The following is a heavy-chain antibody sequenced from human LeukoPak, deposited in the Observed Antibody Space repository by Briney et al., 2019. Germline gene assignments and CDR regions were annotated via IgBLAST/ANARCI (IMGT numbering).Heavy chain of an antibody. Sequence: SETLSLTCTVSGGSISSYYWSWIRQPPGKGLEWIGYIYYSGSTNYNPSLKSRVTISVDTSKNQFSLNLSSVTAADTAVYYCARGVPATGLLFDYWGQGTLVTASS. CDR2: IYYSGST. CDR3: ARGVPATGLLFDY. D-gene: IGHD2-2*01. CDR1: GGSISSYY. V-gene: IGHV4-59*01. J-gene: IGHJ4*02.